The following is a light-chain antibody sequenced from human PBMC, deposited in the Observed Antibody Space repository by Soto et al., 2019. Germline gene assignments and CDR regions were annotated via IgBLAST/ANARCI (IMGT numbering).Light chain of an antibody. CDR3: QSYDSSLNRV. J-gene: IGLJ1*01. CDR2: GDN. CDR1: SSNIGARYD. V-gene: IGLV1-40*01. Sequence: QAVVTQPPSVSGAPGQRITISCTGSSSNIGARYDVHWYRQLPGVAPKLLLFGDNNRPSGVPDRFSGSKSGTSASLAITGLQADDEADYYCQSYDSSLNRVFGTGTKLTVL.